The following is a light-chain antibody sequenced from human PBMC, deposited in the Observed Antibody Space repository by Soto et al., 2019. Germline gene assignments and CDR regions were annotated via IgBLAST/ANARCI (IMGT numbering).Light chain of an antibody. CDR1: SSNIGSNT. CDR2: GND. CDR3: TASDDSLRAVL. V-gene: IGLV1-44*01. J-gene: IGLJ2*01. Sequence: QSLLTQPPSASGTPGHRVTISCSGGSSNIGSNTVNWYQHLPGAAPKLLIYGNDQRPSGVPDRFSGSKSGTSVFLAISGLQSEDEADYYCTASDDSLRAVLFGGGTKVTVL.